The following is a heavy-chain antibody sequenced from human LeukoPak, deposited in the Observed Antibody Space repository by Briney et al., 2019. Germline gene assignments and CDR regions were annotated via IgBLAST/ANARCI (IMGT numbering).Heavy chain of an antibody. CDR1: GYTFTGYY. CDR2: INPNSGGT. D-gene: IGHD6-13*01. CDR3: ARDGIAAAGDPYYYYYYMDV. V-gene: IGHV1-2*02. Sequence: ASVKVSCKASGYTFTGYYMHWVRQAPGRGLEWMGWINPNSGGTNYAQKFQGRVTMTRDTSISTAYMELSRLRSDDTAVYYCARDGIAAAGDPYYYYYYMDVWGKGTTVTVSS. J-gene: IGHJ6*03.